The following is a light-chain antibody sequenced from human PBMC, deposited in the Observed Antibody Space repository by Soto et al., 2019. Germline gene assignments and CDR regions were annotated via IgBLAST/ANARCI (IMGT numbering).Light chain of an antibody. CDR1: QSLGSD. Sequence: EIVMTQSPGTLSLSPGDTATLSCRTSQSLGSDLAWYQQKPGQAPRLLIYGASSRATGIPDRFSGSGSGTDFTLTITPLEPEDFVVYFCQQYGSSPITFGQGTKVDIK. CDR2: GAS. J-gene: IGKJ1*01. CDR3: QQYGSSPIT. V-gene: IGKV3-20*01.